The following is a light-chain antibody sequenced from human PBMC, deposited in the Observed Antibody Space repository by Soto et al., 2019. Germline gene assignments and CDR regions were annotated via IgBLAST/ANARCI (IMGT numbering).Light chain of an antibody. V-gene: IGKV1-9*01. J-gene: IGKJ4*01. Sequence: DIPLTQSPSFLSASVGDRVTITCRASQGIRSYLAWYQQKPGRAPKLLIHDASTLQSGVPSRFSGSGSGTEFTLTITSLQPEDFATYYCQQVSSYPLTFGGGTKVQIK. CDR2: DAS. CDR1: QGIRSY. CDR3: QQVSSYPLT.